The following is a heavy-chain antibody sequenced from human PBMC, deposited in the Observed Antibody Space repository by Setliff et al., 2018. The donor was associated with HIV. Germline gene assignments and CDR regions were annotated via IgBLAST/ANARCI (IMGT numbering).Heavy chain of an antibody. Sequence: GESLKISCKGSRYSFTTYWIAWVRQMPGKGLEWMGIVYPGDSDTRYSPSFQGQVTISADKSISTAYLHWSTLKASDTAMYYCATLDPNYGDYVNYWGQGTLVTVPQ. CDR2: VYPGDSDT. CDR1: RYSFTTYW. V-gene: IGHV5-51*01. J-gene: IGHJ4*02. D-gene: IGHD4-17*01. CDR3: ATLDPNYGDYVNY.